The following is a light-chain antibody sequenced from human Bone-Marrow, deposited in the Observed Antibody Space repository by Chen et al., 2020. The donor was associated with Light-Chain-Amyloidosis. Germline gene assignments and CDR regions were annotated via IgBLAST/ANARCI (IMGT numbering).Light chain of an antibody. CDR1: SSNIGGGYD. CDR3: QSYDSSLSACV. Sequence: QSELTQPPSVSGAPGQRVAISCTGSSSNIGGGYDVHWYQQLPGTAPKLLIYDTASRPSGVPDRFSGSKSGTSASLAITGLQAEEEAHYYCQSYDSSLSACVFGGGTKLTVL. V-gene: IGLV1-40*01. J-gene: IGLJ2*01. CDR2: DTA.